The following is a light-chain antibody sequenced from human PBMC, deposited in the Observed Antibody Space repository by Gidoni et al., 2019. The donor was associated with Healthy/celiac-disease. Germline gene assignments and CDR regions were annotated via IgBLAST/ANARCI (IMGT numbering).Light chain of an antibody. CDR3: QQYGRT. Sequence: ESVLTQSPGTLSLSPGERATLSCRASQSVSSSYLAWYQQKPGQAPRLLIYGASSGATGIPDRFSGSVSGTDFTLTISRLEPEDFAVYYCQQYGRTFXXXTKVEIK. CDR2: GAS. J-gene: IGKJ1*01. CDR1: QSVSSSY. V-gene: IGKV3-20*01.